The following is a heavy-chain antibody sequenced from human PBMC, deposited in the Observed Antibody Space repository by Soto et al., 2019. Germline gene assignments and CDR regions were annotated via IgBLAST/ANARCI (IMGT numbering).Heavy chain of an antibody. J-gene: IGHJ2*01. CDR3: ARMLEMAGHFRARYWYFDL. CDR1: GFTFSDYY. Sequence: PGGSLRLSCAASGFTFSDYYMSWIRQAPGKGLEWVSYISSSSSYTNYADSVKGRFTISRDNAKNSLYLQMNSLRAEDTAVYYCARMLEMAGHFRARYWYFDLWGRGTLVTVSS. V-gene: IGHV3-11*06. D-gene: IGHD3-10*02. CDR2: ISSSSSYT.